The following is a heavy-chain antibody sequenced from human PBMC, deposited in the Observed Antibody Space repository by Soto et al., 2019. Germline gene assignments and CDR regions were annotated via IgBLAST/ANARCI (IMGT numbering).Heavy chain of an antibody. J-gene: IGHJ5*02. CDR2: IYHSGST. CDR3: ARSMVATMGWFDP. V-gene: IGHV4-4*02. Sequence: SSETLSLTCAVSGGSISSSNWWSWVRQPPGKGLEWIGEIYHSGSTNYNPSLKSRVTISVDKSKNQFSLKLSSVTAADTAVYYCARSMVATMGWFDPWGQGTLVTVSS. D-gene: IGHD5-12*01. CDR1: GGSISSSNW.